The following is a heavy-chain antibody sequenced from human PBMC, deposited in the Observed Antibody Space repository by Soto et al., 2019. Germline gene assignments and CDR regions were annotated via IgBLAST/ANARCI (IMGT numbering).Heavy chain of an antibody. CDR3: AKDINYGDYLSECGMDV. D-gene: IGHD4-17*01. J-gene: IGHJ6*02. CDR1: GFTFDDYT. V-gene: IGHV3-43*01. Sequence: GGSLRLSCAASGFTFDDYTMHWVRQAPGKGLEWVSLISWDGGSTYYADSVKGRFTISRDNSKNSLYLQMNSLRTEDTALYYCAKDINYGDYLSECGMDVWGQGTTVTASS. CDR2: ISWDGGST.